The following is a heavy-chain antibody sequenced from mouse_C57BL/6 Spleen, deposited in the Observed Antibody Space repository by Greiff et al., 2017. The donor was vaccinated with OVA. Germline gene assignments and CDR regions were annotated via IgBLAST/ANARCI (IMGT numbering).Heavy chain of an antibody. Sequence: VQLQQSGPELVKPGASVKISCKASGYSFTGYYMNWVKQSPEKSLEWIGEINPSTGGTTYNQKFKAKATLTVDKSSSTAYMQLKSLTSEDSAVYYCARSRDYVDYWGQGTTLTVSS. J-gene: IGHJ2*01. CDR1: GYSFTGYY. CDR3: ARSRDYVDY. CDR2: INPSTGGT. V-gene: IGHV1-42*01.